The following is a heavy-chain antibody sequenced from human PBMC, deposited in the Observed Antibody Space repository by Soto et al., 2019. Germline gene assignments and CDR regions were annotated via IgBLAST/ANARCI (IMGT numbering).Heavy chain of an antibody. CDR2: ISYDGSDK. Sequence: QVRLVESGGGVVQPGRSLRLSCGASGFSFSTYGMHWVRQAPGKGLEWVAVISYDGSDKYYADSVKGRFTISRDNSKNTLYLQMNSLRPEDTAGYYCAKDQAQCSYGVCYQPFDSWGQGTLVTVSS. D-gene: IGHD2-8*01. V-gene: IGHV3-30*18. CDR3: AKDQAQCSYGVCYQPFDS. J-gene: IGHJ4*02. CDR1: GFSFSTYG.